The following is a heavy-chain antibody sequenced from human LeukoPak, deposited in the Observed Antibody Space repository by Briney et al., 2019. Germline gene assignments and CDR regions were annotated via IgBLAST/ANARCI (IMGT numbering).Heavy chain of an antibody. D-gene: IGHD3-22*01. CDR2: IRYDGSNK. Sequence: LPGGSLRLSCAASGFTFSSYGMHWVRQAPGKGLEWVAFIRYDGSNKYYADSVKGRFTISRDNAKKSLYLQMKSLRAEDTAIYYCARRGYYDYSGFDYWGQGTLVTVSS. CDR1: GFTFSSYG. V-gene: IGHV3-30*02. J-gene: IGHJ4*02. CDR3: ARRGYYDYSGFDY.